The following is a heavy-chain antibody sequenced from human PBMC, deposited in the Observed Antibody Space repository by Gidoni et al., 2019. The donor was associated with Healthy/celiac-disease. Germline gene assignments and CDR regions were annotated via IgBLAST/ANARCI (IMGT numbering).Heavy chain of an antibody. V-gene: IGHV3-48*03. CDR3: ARDQGYYDSSGYYEGVAFDI. J-gene: IGHJ3*02. Sequence: EVQLVESGGGLVQPGGSLRLSCAASGFTFSSYEMNWVRQAPGKGLECVSYISSSGSTIYYADSVKGRFTISRDNAKNSLYLQMNSLRAEDTAVYYCARDQGYYDSSGYYEGVAFDIWGQGTMVTVSS. CDR2: ISSSGSTI. CDR1: GFTFSSYE. D-gene: IGHD3-22*01.